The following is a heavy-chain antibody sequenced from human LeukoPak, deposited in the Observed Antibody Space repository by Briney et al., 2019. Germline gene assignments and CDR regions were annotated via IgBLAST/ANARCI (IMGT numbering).Heavy chain of an antibody. D-gene: IGHD3-9*01. CDR2: IYYSGST. V-gene: IGHV4-59*08. Sequence: PSETLSLTCTVSGGSISSYYWSWIRQPPGKGLEWIGYIYYSGSTNYNPSLKSRVTISVDTSKNQFSLKLSSVTAADTAVYYCASNYDILTGPRSAFDTWGQGTMVTVSS. CDR3: ASNYDILTGPRSAFDT. CDR1: GGSISSYY. J-gene: IGHJ3*02.